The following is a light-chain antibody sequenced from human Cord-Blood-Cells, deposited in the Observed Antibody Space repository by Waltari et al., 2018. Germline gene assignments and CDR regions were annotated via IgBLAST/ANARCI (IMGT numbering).Light chain of an antibody. Sequence: SALTQPASVSGSPGQSITISCTGTSSDVGSYNLASWYQQHPGKAPKLMIYGGSKRPSGVSNRFSGSKSGNTASLTISGLQAEDEADYYCCSYAGSSTWVFGGGTKLTVL. V-gene: IGLV2-23*01. CDR3: CSYAGSSTWV. CDR2: GGS. J-gene: IGLJ3*02. CDR1: SSDVGSYNL.